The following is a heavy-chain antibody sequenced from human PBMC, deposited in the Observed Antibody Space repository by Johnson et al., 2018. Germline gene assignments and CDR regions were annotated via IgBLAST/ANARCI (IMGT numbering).Heavy chain of an antibody. Sequence: VQLVESGGGLVQHGGSLRLSCAASGFTFSSYAMSWVRQAPGKGLEWVSAISGSGGSTYYADPVKGRFTISRDNSKNTLYLQMNSLRAEDTAVYYCAKLRGGELGAFDSWGQGTMVTVSS. CDR1: GFTFSSYA. CDR2: ISGSGGST. CDR3: AKLRGGELGAFDS. D-gene: IGHD1-26*01. J-gene: IGHJ3*02. V-gene: IGHV3-23*04.